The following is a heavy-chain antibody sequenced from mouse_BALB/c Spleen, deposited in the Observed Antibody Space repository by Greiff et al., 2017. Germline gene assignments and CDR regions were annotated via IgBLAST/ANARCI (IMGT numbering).Heavy chain of an antibody. CDR1: GYTFTSYW. CDR3: TRDGNYGDYAMDY. Sequence: VQLQQPGAELVKPGASVKMSCKASGYTFTSYWMHWVKQRPGQGLEWIGVIDPSDSYTSYNQKFKGKATLTVDTSSSTAYMQLSSLTSEDSAVYYCTRDGNYGDYAMDYWGQGTSGTVSS. V-gene: IGHV1S127*01. CDR2: IDPSDSYT. J-gene: IGHJ4*01. D-gene: IGHD2-1*01.